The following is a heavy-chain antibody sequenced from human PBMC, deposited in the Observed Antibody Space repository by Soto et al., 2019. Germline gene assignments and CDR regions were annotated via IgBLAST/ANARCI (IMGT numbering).Heavy chain of an antibody. Sequence: ASVKVSCKASGYTFTGYYMHWVRQAPGQGLEWMGWINPNSGGTNYAQKFQGWVTMTRDTSISTAYMDPVDTATYYCARIGTQRKGAQFDPWGQGTLVTVSS. V-gene: IGHV1-2*04. J-gene: IGHJ5*02. CDR1: GYTFTGYY. CDR3: QRKGAQFDP. D-gene: IGHD5-18*01. CDR2: INPNSGGT.